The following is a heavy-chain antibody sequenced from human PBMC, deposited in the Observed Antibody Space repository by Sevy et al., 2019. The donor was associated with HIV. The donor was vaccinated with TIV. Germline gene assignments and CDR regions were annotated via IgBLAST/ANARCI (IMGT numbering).Heavy chain of an antibody. J-gene: IGHJ4*02. Sequence: GGSLRLSCVASGFTFTDHYMDWVRQAPGKGLEWIGRSRNRVNSYRTEYAAAVKGRFTISRDASGSSLYVQMNSLKTEDTAVYYCIRGLNGNDEPNGDYWGQGTLVTVSS. V-gene: IGHV3-72*01. CDR1: GFTFTDHY. CDR3: IRGLNGNDEPNGDY. D-gene: IGHD1-1*01. CDR2: SRNRVNSYRT.